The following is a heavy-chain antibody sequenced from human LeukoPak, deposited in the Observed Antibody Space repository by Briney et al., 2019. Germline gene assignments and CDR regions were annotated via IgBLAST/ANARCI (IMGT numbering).Heavy chain of an antibody. CDR1: GFTFSSYA. CDR3: ARAAEGVVVVRTNWFDP. CDR2: TSYDGSNK. J-gene: IGHJ5*02. V-gene: IGHV3-30*04. Sequence: GGSLRLSCAASGFTFSSYAMHWVRQAPGKGLEWVAVTSYDGSNKYYADSVKGRFTISRDNSKNTLYLQMNSLRAEDTAVYYCARAAEGVVVVRTNWFDPWGQGTLVTVSS. D-gene: IGHD2-15*01.